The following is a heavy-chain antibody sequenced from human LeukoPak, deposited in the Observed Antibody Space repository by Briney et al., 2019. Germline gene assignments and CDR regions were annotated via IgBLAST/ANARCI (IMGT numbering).Heavy chain of an antibody. J-gene: IGHJ4*02. V-gene: IGHV3-23*01. CDR2: ISGSGGST. D-gene: IGHD3-10*01. CDR1: GFTFSSYA. Sequence: GGSLRLSCAASGFTFSSYAMSWVRQAPGKGLEWISAISGSGGSTYYADSVKGRFTISRDNSKNTLYLQMNSLRAEDTAVYYCAGGPTYYYGSGSYPDYWGQGTLVTVSS. CDR3: AGGPTYYYGSGSYPDY.